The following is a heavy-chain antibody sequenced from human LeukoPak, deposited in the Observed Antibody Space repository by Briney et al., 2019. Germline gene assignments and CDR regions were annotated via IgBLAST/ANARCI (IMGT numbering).Heavy chain of an antibody. Sequence: GGSLRLSCAASGFPVSSNYMSWVRQAPGKGLEGVSVIYSCCSIYYADSVKGRFTISRDNSKNTLYLQMNSLRAADTAVYYCAREAYYDSSGYYYGGDYFDYWGQGTLVTVSS. D-gene: IGHD3-22*01. CDR3: AREAYYDSSGYYYGGDYFDY. CDR2: IYSCCSI. J-gene: IGHJ4*02. V-gene: IGHV3-66*03. CDR1: GFPVSSNY.